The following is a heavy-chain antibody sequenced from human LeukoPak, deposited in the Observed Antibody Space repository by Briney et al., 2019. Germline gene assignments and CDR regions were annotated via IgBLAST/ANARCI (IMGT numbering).Heavy chain of an antibody. V-gene: IGHV7-4-1*02. CDR2: INTNTGNP. J-gene: IGHJ4*02. CDR3: ARAVGDTVTLYYFDY. D-gene: IGHD4-17*01. Sequence: ASVKVSCKTSGYIFTNYFFHWVRQAPGQGLEWMGWINTNTGNPTYAQGFTGRFVFSLDTSVSTAYLQISSLKAEDTAVYYCARAVGDTVTLYYFDYWGQGTLVTVSS. CDR1: GYIFTNYF.